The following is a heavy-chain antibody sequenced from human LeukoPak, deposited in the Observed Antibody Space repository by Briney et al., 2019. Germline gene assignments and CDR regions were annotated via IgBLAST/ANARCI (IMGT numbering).Heavy chain of an antibody. Sequence: GGSLRLSYAASGFTFSTYWMKWVRQAPGKGLEWVASIKEDGSDKYYVDSVKGRFSISRDNAKNSLYLQMNSLRTEDTAVYYCAKGGHYNFDYWGQGTLATVSS. D-gene: IGHD4-11*01. J-gene: IGHJ4*02. V-gene: IGHV3-7*01. CDR3: AKGGHYNFDY. CDR1: GFTFSTYW. CDR2: IKEDGSDK.